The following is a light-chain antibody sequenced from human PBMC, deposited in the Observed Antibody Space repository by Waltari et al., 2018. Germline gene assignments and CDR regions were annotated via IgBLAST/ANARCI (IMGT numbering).Light chain of an antibody. J-gene: IGKJ1*01. CDR1: QSVSSN. Sequence: EIVLTQSPATLSVSPGERATLSCRASQSVSSNLAWHQQRPGQAPRLLIYASSTRAAGIPARFSGSGSGTEFTLTISSLQSEDFAVYYCQQYNTWPRTFGQGTKVEVK. CDR2: ASS. CDR3: QQYNTWPRT. V-gene: IGKV3-15*01.